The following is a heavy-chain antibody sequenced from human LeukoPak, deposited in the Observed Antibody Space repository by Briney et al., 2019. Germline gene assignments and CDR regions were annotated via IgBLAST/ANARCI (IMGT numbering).Heavy chain of an antibody. CDR2: VSGSGGNT. V-gene: IGHV3-23*01. CDR3: ARGRGSSRYYFDY. D-gene: IGHD1-26*01. CDR1: GFTFGSYA. Sequence: PGGSLRLSCAASGFTFGSYAMSWVCQAPGKGLEWVSAVSGSGGNTYYADSVKGRFTISRDNSKNTLYLQMNSLRAEDTAVYYCARGRGSSRYYFDYWGQGTLVTVSS. J-gene: IGHJ4*02.